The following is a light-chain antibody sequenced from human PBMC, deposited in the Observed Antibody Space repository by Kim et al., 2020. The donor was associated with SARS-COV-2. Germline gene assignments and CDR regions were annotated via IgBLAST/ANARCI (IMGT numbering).Light chain of an antibody. CDR3: QQYSSYPYT. J-gene: IGKJ2*01. CDR1: ENIDTW. Sequence: DIQMTQSPSLVSASVGDRVTIACRASENIDTWLAWYQQKPGKAPKVLIYRASRLENGVPSRVSGSGSGTEFTLTIRTLQPEDLATYYCQQYSSYPYTFGRGTKLEI. V-gene: IGKV1-5*03. CDR2: RAS.